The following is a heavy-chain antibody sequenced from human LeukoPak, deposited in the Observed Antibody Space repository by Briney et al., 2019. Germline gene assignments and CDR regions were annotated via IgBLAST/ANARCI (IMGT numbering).Heavy chain of an antibody. D-gene: IGHD3-22*01. V-gene: IGHV3-20*04. CDR3: AGYYYDSSRGFDL. Sequence: GVSLRLPCAASGFKFDEYGMSWVRQAPGKGLEWVCDINWNGAWTGYADSVKGRFTISRDNAKNSLCLQMNSLRAEDTALYYCAGYYYDSSRGFDLWGQGTLVTVSA. J-gene: IGHJ5*02. CDR1: GFKFDEYG. CDR2: INWNGAWT.